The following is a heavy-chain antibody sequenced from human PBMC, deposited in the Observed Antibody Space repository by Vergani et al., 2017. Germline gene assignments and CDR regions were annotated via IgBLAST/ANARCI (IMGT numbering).Heavy chain of an antibody. CDR1: GFTFSSNY. CDR3: ARDRAVTEVHDNDDDGMDV. CDR2: IYSGGST. D-gene: IGHD4-17*01. J-gene: IGHJ6*02. Sequence: EVQLVESGGGLVQPGGSLRLSCAASGFTFSSNYMSWVRQAPGKGLEWVSVIYSGGSTYYADSVKGRFTISRDNSKNTLYLQMNSLRAEDTAVYYCARDRAVTEVHDNDDDGMDVWGQ. V-gene: IGHV3-66*02.